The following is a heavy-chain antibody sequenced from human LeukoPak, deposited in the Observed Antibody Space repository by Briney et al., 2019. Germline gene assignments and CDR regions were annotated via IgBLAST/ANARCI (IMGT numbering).Heavy chain of an antibody. CDR2: INPSGGST. CDR1: GYTFTGYY. Sequence: EASVKVSCKASGYTFTGYYMHWVRQAPGQGLEWMGIINPSGGSTSYAQKFQGRVTMTRDTSTSTVYMELSSLRSEDTAVYYCARDFSSGWYPFPPNWFDPWGQGTLVTVSS. D-gene: IGHD6-19*01. CDR3: ARDFSSGWYPFPPNWFDP. J-gene: IGHJ5*02. V-gene: IGHV1-46*01.